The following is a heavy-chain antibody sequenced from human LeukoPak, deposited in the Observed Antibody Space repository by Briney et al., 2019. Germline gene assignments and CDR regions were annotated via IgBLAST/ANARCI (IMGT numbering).Heavy chain of an antibody. J-gene: IGHJ5*02. CDR1: GFIFSSYT. CDR2: INHSGST. CDR3: ARRQKWFDP. Sequence: GSLRLSCAASGFIFSSYTMNWVRQPPGKGLEWIGEINHSGSTNYNPSLKSRVTISVDTSKNQFSLKLSSVTAADTAVYYCARRQKWFDPWGQGTLVTVSS. V-gene: IGHV4-34*01.